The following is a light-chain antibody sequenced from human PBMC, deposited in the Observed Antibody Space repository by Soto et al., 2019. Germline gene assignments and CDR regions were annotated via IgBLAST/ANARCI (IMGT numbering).Light chain of an antibody. Sequence: DIQMTQSPSTLSGSVGEIVTITFRASQTISSWLAWYQQKPGKAPKLLIYKASTLKSGVPSRFSGSGSGTDFTLTISSRQPEDFATYYCQQANSFPITFGQGTRLEI. CDR3: QQANSFPIT. CDR1: QTISSW. J-gene: IGKJ5*01. CDR2: KAS. V-gene: IGKV1-5*03.